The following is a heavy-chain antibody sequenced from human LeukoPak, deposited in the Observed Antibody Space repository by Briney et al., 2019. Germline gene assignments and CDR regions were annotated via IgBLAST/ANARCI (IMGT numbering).Heavy chain of an antibody. D-gene: IGHD5-18*01. V-gene: IGHV3-9*01. Sequence: YPGGSLRLSCAASGFTFDDYAMHWVRQAPGKGLEWVSGISWNSGSIGYADSVKGRFTISRDNAKNSLYLQMNSLRAEDTALYYCAKDSIPKLWSPYYFDYWGQGTLVTVSS. CDR2: ISWNSGSI. J-gene: IGHJ4*02. CDR1: GFTFDDYA. CDR3: AKDSIPKLWSPYYFDY.